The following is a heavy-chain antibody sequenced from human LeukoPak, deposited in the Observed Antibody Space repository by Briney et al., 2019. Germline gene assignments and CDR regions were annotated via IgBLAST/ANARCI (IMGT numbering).Heavy chain of an antibody. Sequence: GESLRISCKGSGYSFTSYWIGWVRQMPGKGLEWMGIIYPGDSDTRYSPSFQGQVTISADKSIRTAYLQWSSLKASDTAMYYCARLYDILTGYQGEFDYWGQGTLVTVSS. CDR2: IYPGDSDT. J-gene: IGHJ4*02. CDR1: GYSFTSYW. V-gene: IGHV5-51*01. D-gene: IGHD3-9*01. CDR3: ARLYDILTGYQGEFDY.